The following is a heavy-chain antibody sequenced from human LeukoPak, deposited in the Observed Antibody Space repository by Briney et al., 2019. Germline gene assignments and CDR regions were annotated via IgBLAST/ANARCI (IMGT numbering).Heavy chain of an antibody. CDR3: ARDRTMVRGVITAPFDY. Sequence: GGSLRLSCAASGFTFSSYWMSWVRQAPGKGLEWVANIKQDGSEKYYVDSVKGRFTISRDDAKNSLYLQMNSLGAEDTAVYYCARDRTMVRGVITAPFDYWGQGTLVTVSS. V-gene: IGHV3-7*01. J-gene: IGHJ4*02. D-gene: IGHD3-10*01. CDR1: GFTFSSYW. CDR2: IKQDGSEK.